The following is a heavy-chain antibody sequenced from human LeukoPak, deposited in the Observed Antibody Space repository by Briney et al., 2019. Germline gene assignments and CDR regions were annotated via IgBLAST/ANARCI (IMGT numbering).Heavy chain of an antibody. V-gene: IGHV3-15*01. J-gene: IGHJ6*03. D-gene: IGHD2-2*01. CDR2: IKSKTDGGTT. Sequence: PGGSLRLSCAASGFTFSNAWMSWVRQAPGKGLEWVGRIKSKTDGGTTDYAAPVKGRFTISRDDSKNTLYLQMNSLKTEDIAVYYCTTADCSSTSCYLRYYYYYMDVWGKGTTVTVSS. CDR3: TTADCSSTSCYLRYYYYYMDV. CDR1: GFTFSNAW.